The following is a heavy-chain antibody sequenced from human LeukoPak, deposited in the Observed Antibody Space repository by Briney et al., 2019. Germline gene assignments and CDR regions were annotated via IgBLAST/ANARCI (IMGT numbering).Heavy chain of an antibody. CDR1: GGSFSGYY. J-gene: IGHJ6*02. CDR3: ARGAPARDCSSTSCYNHHYYGIDV. V-gene: IGHV4-34*09. Sequence: SETLSLTCAVYGGSFSGYYWSWIREPPGKGLEWIGEINHSGSTNYNPSLKSRVTISVDTSKNHFSLKLSAVTAADTGVYYCARGAPARDCSSTSCYNHHYYGIDVWGQGTRVSVSS. CDR2: INHSGST. D-gene: IGHD2-2*02.